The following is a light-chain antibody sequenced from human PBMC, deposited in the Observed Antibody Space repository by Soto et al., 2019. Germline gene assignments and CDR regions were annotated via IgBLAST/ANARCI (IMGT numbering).Light chain of an antibody. V-gene: IGLV6-57*04. J-gene: IGLJ2*01. CDR3: QSNDYSKQVV. CDR2: EDN. Sequence: NFMLTQPHSVSESPGKTVTISCTRSSGSIASNYVQWNQQRPGSAPTTVIYEDNQRPSGVPDRFSGSIDTSSNSASLTISGLKTEDEADYYCQSNDYSKQVVFGGGTKLTVL. CDR1: SGSIASNY.